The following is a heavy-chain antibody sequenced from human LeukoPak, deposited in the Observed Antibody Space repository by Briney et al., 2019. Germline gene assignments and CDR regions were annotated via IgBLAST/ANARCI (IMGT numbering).Heavy chain of an antibody. D-gene: IGHD2/OR15-2a*01. CDR2: ISGSGGST. V-gene: IGHV3-23*01. CDR1: GFTFSSYA. Sequence: GGSLRLSCAASGFTFSSYAMSWVRQAPGKGLEWVSAISGSGGSTYYADSVKGRFTISRDNSKNTLYLQMNSLRAEDTAVYYCAKAKTALIHYYYGMDVWGPGTTVTVSS. CDR3: AKAKTALIHYYYGMDV. J-gene: IGHJ6*02.